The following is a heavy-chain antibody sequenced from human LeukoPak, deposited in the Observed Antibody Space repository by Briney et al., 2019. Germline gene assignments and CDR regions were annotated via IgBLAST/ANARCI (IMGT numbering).Heavy chain of an antibody. CDR2: INPSGGST. J-gene: IGHJ4*02. CDR3: ARDLGTVTTFPY. D-gene: IGHD4-17*01. Sequence: ASAKVSCKASGYTFSSYYMHWVRQAPGQGLEWMGIINPSGGSTSNAQKFQGGVTMTRDTSTSTVYMELSSLRSEDTAVYYCARDLGTVTTFPYWGQGTLVTVSS. CDR1: GYTFSSYY. V-gene: IGHV1-46*01.